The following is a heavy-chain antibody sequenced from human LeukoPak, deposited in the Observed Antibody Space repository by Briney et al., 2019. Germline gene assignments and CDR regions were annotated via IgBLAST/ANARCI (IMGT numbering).Heavy chain of an antibody. D-gene: IGHD6-19*01. J-gene: IGHJ4*02. V-gene: IGHV3-21*01. CDR2: ISSSSSYI. Sequence: GGSLRLSCAASGFTFSSYSMNWVRQAPGKGLEWVSSISSSSSYIYYADSVKSRFTISRDNAKNSLYLQMNSLRAEDTAVYYCASVDSSGWYYFDYWGQGTLVTVSS. CDR1: GFTFSSYS. CDR3: ASVDSSGWYYFDY.